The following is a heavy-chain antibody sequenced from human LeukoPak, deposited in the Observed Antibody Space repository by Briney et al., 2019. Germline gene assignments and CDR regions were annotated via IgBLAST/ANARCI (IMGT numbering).Heavy chain of an antibody. J-gene: IGHJ4*02. CDR2: IYYSGST. D-gene: IGHD3-9*01. CDR1: GGSISSGGYY. Sequence: PSQTLSLTCTVSGGSISSGGYYWSWIRQHPGKGLEWIGYIYYSGSTYYNPSLKSRVTISVDTSKNQFSLKLSSVTAADTAVYYCARSPPFHDILTGYYNQYYFDCWGQGTLVTVSS. V-gene: IGHV4-31*03. CDR3: ARSPPFHDILTGYYNQYYFDC.